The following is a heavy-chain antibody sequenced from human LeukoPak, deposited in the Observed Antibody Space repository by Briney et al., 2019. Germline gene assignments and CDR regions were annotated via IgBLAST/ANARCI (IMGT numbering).Heavy chain of an antibody. CDR2: ISAGGDFV. D-gene: IGHD6-6*01. CDR1: GFPFSTHS. CDR3: ARGSSSSSLPADY. J-gene: IGHJ4*02. Sequence: GGSLRLSCAASGFPFSTHSLNWVRQAPGKGLEWVSSISAGGDFVYYGDSVKGRFTMSRDNAKNSLHLQMDSLTAEDTAVYYCARGSSSSSLPADYWGQGTLVTVSS. V-gene: IGHV3-21*01.